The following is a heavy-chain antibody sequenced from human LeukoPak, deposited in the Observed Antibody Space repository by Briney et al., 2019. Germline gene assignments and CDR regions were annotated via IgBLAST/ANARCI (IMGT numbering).Heavy chain of an antibody. J-gene: IGHJ4*02. CDR1: GFTFDNHA. D-gene: IGHD1-20*01. Sequence: PGGSLRLSCAASGFTFDNHALHWVSQAPRKGLEWVSGINNGGGSTYYADSVKGRFTISRDNSKNTLYLQMSNLRADDTAVYYCAKDLSYNWNYFDFWGQGTLVTVSS. CDR2: INNGGGST. CDR3: AKDLSYNWNYFDF. V-gene: IGHV3-23*01.